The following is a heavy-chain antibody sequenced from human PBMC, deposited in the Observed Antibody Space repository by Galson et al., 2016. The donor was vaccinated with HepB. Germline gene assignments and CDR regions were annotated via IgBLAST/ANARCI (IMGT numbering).Heavy chain of an antibody. Sequence: TLSLTCAVSGGSISSVGHYWSWIRQHPGKGLEWIGYIYYSGNTYYNPSLKSRVTISVDTSESQFSLKLSSVTAADTAVSYCARADLPSQGGYYFDYWGQGTLVTASS. V-gene: IGHV4-31*11. CDR2: IYYSGNT. CDR3: ARADLPSQGGYYFDY. J-gene: IGHJ4*02. D-gene: IGHD1-14*01. CDR1: GGSISSVGHY.